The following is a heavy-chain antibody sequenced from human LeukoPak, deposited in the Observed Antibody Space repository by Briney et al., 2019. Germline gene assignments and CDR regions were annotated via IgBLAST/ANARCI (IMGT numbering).Heavy chain of an antibody. CDR2: ISGSGGST. CDR1: GFTFSSYA. V-gene: IGHV3-23*01. Sequence: GGSLRLSCAASGFTFSSYAMSWVRQAPGKGLEWVSAISGSGGSTYYADSVKGRFTISRDNSKNTLYLQMNSLRAEDTATYYCARTYYSTSGNFWGQGTLVTVSS. CDR3: ARTYYSTSGNF. D-gene: IGHD2-15*01. J-gene: IGHJ4*02.